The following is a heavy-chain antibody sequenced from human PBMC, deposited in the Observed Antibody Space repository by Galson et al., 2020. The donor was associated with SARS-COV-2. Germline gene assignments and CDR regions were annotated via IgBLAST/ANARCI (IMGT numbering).Heavy chain of an antibody. J-gene: IGHJ2*01. D-gene: IGHD2-15*01. CDR1: AGSFSGYY. V-gene: IGHV4-34*01. CDR2: INHSGST. Sequence: SQTLSLTCAVYAGSFSGYYWSWIRQPPGMGLEWIGEINHSGSTNYNPSLKSRVTMSVDTSKNQFSLRLSSVTAADTAVYYCARGNVVVPAAPGYFDLWGRGTRVTVSS. CDR3: ARGNVVVPAAPGYFDL.